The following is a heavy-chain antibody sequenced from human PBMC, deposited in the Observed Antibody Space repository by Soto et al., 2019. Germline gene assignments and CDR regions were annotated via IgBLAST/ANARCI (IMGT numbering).Heavy chain of an antibody. J-gene: IGHJ4*02. Sequence: QVQLVQSWAEVRKPGSSVKVSCKSSGGIFRSNAISWVRQAPGQGLEWMGAIIPQFPTPYYAQKFQGRVTITADESTSTAYMALNSLRSDDTAVYFCARDAADTPMVYWGQGTLLTVSS. D-gene: IGHD5-18*01. CDR3: ARDAADTPMVY. CDR1: GGIFRSNA. CDR2: IIPQFPTP. V-gene: IGHV1-69*01.